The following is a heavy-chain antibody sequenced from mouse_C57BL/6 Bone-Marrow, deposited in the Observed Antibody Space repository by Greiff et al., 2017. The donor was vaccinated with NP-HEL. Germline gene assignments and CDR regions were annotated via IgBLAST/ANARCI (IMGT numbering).Heavy chain of an antibody. V-gene: IGHV14-3*01. J-gene: IGHJ2*01. CDR2: IDPANGNT. CDR3: TMALVRQYYFDY. Sequence: VQLKQSVAELVRPGASVKLSCTASGFNIKNTYMHWVKQRPEQGLEWIGRIDPANGNTRYAPKFQGKATITADTSSNTAYLQLSSLTSEDTAIYYCTMALVRQYYFDYWGQGTTLTVSS. CDR1: GFNIKNTY. D-gene: IGHD1-1*01.